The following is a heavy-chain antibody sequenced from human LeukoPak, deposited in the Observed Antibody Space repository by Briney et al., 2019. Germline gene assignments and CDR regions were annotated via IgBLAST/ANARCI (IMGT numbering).Heavy chain of an antibody. CDR2: IYSGGST. V-gene: IGHV3-66*01. CDR3: AKHYYTSGYSGALDI. CDR1: GFTVSSNY. Sequence: GGSLRLSCAASGFTVSSNYMSWVRQAPREGLEWVSVIYSGGSTYYADSVKGRFTISRDNSKNTLYLQMNSLRAEDTAVYYCAKHYYTSGYSGALDIWGQGTTVTVSA. J-gene: IGHJ3*02. D-gene: IGHD3-22*01.